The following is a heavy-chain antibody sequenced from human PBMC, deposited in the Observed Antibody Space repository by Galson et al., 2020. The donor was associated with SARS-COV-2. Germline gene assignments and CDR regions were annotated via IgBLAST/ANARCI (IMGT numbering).Heavy chain of an antibody. CDR1: GASISSGGSS. Sequence: SEPLSLTCAVSGASISSGGSSWSWIRQPPGKGLEWIGYIYHSGTTFYNPSLEGRVTISIDRSKNPFSLNLNSVTAADTAVYYCARVRWDYGSGAFRFYLDYWGQGTLVTVSS. V-gene: IGHV4-30-2*01. J-gene: IGHJ4*02. CDR3: ARVRWDYGSGAFRFYLDY. D-gene: IGHD2-15*01. CDR2: IYHSGTT.